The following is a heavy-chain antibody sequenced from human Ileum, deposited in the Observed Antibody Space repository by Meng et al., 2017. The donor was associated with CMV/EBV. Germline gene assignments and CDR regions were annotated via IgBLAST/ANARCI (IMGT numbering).Heavy chain of an antibody. J-gene: IGHJ6*02. Sequence: YYWSWIRQPPGKGLEWSGESNHSGSTNYNPSLKSRVTILVDTSKNQFSLKLSSVTAADTAAYYCARGRGEWNYDGDHYYYYGMDVWGQGTTVTVSS. V-gene: IGHV4-34*01. CDR3: ARGRGEWNYDGDHYYYYGMDV. CDR2: SNHSGST. D-gene: IGHD1-7*01. CDR1: YY.